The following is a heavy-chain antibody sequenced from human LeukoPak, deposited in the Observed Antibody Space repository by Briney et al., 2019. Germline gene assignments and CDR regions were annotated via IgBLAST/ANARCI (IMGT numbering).Heavy chain of an antibody. D-gene: IGHD6-19*01. J-gene: IGHJ3*02. CDR1: QFPLGDYY. V-gene: IGHV3-11*04. CDR2: ITNNGRTT. CDR3: GRDRAVTWTGAVNI. Sequence: GGSLRLSCVASQFPLGDYYMTWIRQAPGKGLEWVSYITNNGRTTYYADSVKGRFTSSRDNAKTSVYLQMNSLGVEDTAVYYCGRDRAVTWTGAVNIWGQGTMVTVSS.